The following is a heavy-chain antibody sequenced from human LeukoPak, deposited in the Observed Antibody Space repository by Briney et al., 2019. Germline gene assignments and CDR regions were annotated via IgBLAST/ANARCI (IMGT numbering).Heavy chain of an antibody. J-gene: IGHJ6*04. D-gene: IGHD3-10*02. CDR3: AELGITMIGGV. CDR1: GFTFSSYE. V-gene: IGHV3-48*03. CDR2: IISGGSTI. Sequence: GRSLRLSCAASGFTFSSYEMNWVRQAPGKGLEWVSYIISGGSTIYYADSVKCRFTISRDNAKNSLYLQMNSLRAEDTAVYYCAELGITMIGGVWGKGTTVTISS.